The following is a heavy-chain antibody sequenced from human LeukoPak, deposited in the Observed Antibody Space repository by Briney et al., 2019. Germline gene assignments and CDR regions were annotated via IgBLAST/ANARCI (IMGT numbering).Heavy chain of an antibody. CDR2: IYYSGST. CDR3: ARESDRYCSSTSCPNWYDP. V-gene: IGHV4-39*07. CDR1: GGSISSGSYY. Sequence: PSQTLSLTCTVSGGSISSGSYYWGWIRQPPGKGLEWIGSIYYSGSTYYNPSLKSRVTISVDTSKNQFSLKLSSVTAADTAVYYCARESDRYCSSTSCPNWYDPWGQGTLVTVSS. D-gene: IGHD2-2*01. J-gene: IGHJ5*02.